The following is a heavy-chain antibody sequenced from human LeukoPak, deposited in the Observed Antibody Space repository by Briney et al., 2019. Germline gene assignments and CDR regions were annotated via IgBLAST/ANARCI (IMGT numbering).Heavy chain of an antibody. CDR2: IRYDGSNK. CDR1: GFTFSSYV. V-gene: IGHV3-30*02. D-gene: IGHD5-12*01. Sequence: GGSLRLSCAASGFTFSSYVMRWVRQAPGKGLEWVAFIRYDGSNKYYADSVKGRFTISRDNSKNTLYLQMKSLRAEDTAVYYCAKGGGYEAQYYYYYLDVWGKGTTVTISS. CDR3: AKGGGYEAQYYYYYLDV. J-gene: IGHJ6*03.